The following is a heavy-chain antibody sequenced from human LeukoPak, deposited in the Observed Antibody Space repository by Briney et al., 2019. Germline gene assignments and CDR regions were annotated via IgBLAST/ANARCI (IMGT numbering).Heavy chain of an antibody. CDR1: GGTFSSYA. J-gene: IGHJ5*02. Sequence: SVKVSCKASGGTFSSYAISWVRQAPGQGLEWMGGIIPIFGTANYAQKFQGRVTITADESTSTAYMELSSLRSEDTAVYYCARVDSGSWYVAGWFDPWGQGTLVTVSP. D-gene: IGHD6-13*01. V-gene: IGHV1-69*13. CDR2: IIPIFGTA. CDR3: ARVDSGSWYVAGWFDP.